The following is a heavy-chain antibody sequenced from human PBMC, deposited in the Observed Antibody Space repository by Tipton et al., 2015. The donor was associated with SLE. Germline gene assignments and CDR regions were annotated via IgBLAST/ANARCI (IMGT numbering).Heavy chain of an antibody. V-gene: IGHV3-48*01. Sequence: SLRLSCAASGFTFSAYSMNWVRQAAGKGLEWVSYSGSSGTMSYADSVKGRFTISRDNAKNSLYLHMNSLRAEDTAVYYCARGPQDYGGNLGYWGQGTLVTVSS. CDR2: SGSSGTM. CDR3: ARGPQDYGGNLGY. D-gene: IGHD4-23*01. J-gene: IGHJ4*02. CDR1: GFTFSAYS.